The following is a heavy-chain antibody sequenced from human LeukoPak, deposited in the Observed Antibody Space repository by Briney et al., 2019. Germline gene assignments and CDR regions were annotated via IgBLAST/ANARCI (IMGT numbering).Heavy chain of an antibody. J-gene: IGHJ4*02. CDR2: IGSSNFI. V-gene: IGHV3-21*01. D-gene: IGHD2-2*01. CDR1: GFTFSSYT. CDR3: ARSREDIVLVPASY. Sequence: GGSLRLSCAASGFTFSSYTMNWVRQPPGEGLEWVSSIGSSNFISYADSVKGRFTISRDNAKNSLYLQMNSVRAEDTAVYYCARSREDIVLVPASYWGQGTLVTVSS.